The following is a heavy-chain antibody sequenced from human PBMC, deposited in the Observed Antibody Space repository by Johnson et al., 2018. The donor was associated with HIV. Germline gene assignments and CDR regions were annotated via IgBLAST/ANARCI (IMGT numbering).Heavy chain of an antibody. CDR3: ARRQGITGTTGESDAFDI. CDR1: GFTFTNAW. V-gene: IGHV3-30-3*01. CDR2: ISYDGSNK. Sequence: QEQLVESGGGVVQPGRSLRLSCAASGFTFTNAWMTWVRQAPGKGLEWVAVISYDGSNKYYADSVKGRFTISRDNSKNTLYLQMNSLRAEDTAVYYCARRQGITGTTGESDAFDIWGQGTMVTVSS. D-gene: IGHD1-20*01. J-gene: IGHJ3*02.